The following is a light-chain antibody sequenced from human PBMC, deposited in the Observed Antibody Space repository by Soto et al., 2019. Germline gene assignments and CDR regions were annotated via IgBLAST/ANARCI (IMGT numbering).Light chain of an antibody. Sequence: DIQMTQSPSSLSASIGDRVTITGRESQSIAMYLNWYQQKPGKAPNLLIFGASSLRSGAQSRFSAGGSGTDFTLTISSLQPEDVATYYCQQSYRTLPTCGPGTKVEIK. CDR3: QQSYRTLPT. V-gene: IGKV1-39*01. CDR2: GAS. CDR1: QSIAMY. J-gene: IGKJ3*01.